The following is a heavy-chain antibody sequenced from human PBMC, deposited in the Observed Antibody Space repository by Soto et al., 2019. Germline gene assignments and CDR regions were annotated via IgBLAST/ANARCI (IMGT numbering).Heavy chain of an antibody. V-gene: IGHV1-46*01. D-gene: IGHD3-22*01. CDR3: ARGNGEDYDYSSCYYFDYGMYG. CDR2: INPSGGST. CDR1: GYTFTSYY. Sequence: ASVKVSCKASGYTFTSYYMHWVRQAPGQGLEWMGIINPSGGSTSYAQKFQGRVTMTRDTSTSTVYMELSSLRSEDTAVYYCARGNGEDYDYSSCYYFDYGMYGWGQGTTVPVSS. J-gene: IGHJ6*02.